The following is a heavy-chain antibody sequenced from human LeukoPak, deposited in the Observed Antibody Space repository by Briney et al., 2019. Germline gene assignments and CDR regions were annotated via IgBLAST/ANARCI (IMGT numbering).Heavy chain of an antibody. V-gene: IGHV4-4*07. J-gene: IGHJ6*03. Sequence: KPSETLSLTCTVSGGSISSYYWSWIRQPAGKGLEWIGRIYTSGSTDYNPSLKSRVTMSVDTSKNQFSLKLSSVTAADTAVYYCARGQVVGATTFYYYYMDVWGKGTTVTVSS. CDR2: IYTSGST. CDR3: ARGQVVGATTFYYYYMDV. D-gene: IGHD1-26*01. CDR1: GGSISSYY.